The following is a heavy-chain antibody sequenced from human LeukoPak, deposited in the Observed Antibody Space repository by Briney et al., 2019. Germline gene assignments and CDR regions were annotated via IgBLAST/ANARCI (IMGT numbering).Heavy chain of an antibody. Sequence: PGGSLRLSCAASGXTFSSYGMHWVRQAPGKGLEWVAVISYDGSNKYYADSVKGRFTISRDNSKNTLYLQMNSLRAEDTAVYYCAKSRGRDYYYYYGMDVWGQGTTVTVSS. CDR2: ISYDGSNK. CDR3: AKSRGRDYYYYYGMDV. D-gene: IGHD1-26*01. CDR1: GXTFSSYG. J-gene: IGHJ6*02. V-gene: IGHV3-30*18.